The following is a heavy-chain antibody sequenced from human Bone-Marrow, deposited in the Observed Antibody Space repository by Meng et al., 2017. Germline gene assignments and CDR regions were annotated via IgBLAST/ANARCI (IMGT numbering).Heavy chain of an antibody. CDR1: GFTFSSYA. Sequence: GGSLRLSCAASGFTFSSYAMHWVRQAPGKGLEWVAVISYDGSNKYYAASVKGRFTISRDNSKNTLYLQMNSLRAEDTAVYYCARSEAAAGLGDAFDIWGQGTMVTVSS. CDR2: ISYDGSNK. V-gene: IGHV3-30*04. J-gene: IGHJ3*02. D-gene: IGHD6-13*01. CDR3: ARSEAAAGLGDAFDI.